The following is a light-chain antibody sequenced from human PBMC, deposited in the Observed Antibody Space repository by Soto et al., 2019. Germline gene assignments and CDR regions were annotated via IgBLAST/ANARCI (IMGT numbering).Light chain of an antibody. J-gene: IGLJ3*02. Sequence: QSALTQPASVSGSPGQAITISCTGTSSDVGSYNLVTWYQQHPGKAPKLMIYEGSKRPSGVSNGFSGSKSGNTASLTISGLQAEDEADYYCCSYAGRSTLVFGGGTQLTVL. CDR3: CSYAGRSTLV. CDR2: EGS. CDR1: SSDVGSYNL. V-gene: IGLV2-23*01.